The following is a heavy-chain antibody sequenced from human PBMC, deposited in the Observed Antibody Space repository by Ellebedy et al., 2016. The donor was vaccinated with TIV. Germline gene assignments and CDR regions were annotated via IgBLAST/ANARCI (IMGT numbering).Heavy chain of an antibody. CDR3: ARDHRNGNYGMDV. Sequence: SETLSLTXTVSGGSISSYYWSWIRQPPGKGLEWIGYIYYSGSTNYNPSLKSRVTISVDTSKNQFSLKLSSVTAADTAVYYCARDHRNGNYGMDVWGQGTTVTVSS. J-gene: IGHJ6*02. CDR2: IYYSGST. V-gene: IGHV4-59*01. CDR1: GGSISSYY. D-gene: IGHD1-1*01.